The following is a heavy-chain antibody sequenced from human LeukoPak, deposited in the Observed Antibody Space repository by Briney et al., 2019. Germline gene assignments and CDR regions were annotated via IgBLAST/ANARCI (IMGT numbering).Heavy chain of an antibody. CDR2: IRYDGSNK. D-gene: IGHD2-21*01. J-gene: IGHJ5*02. Sequence: TGGSLRLSCAASGFTFSSYGMHWVRQAPGKGLEWVAFIRYDGSNKYYADSVKGRFTISRDNSKNTLYLQMNSLRAEDTAVYYCAKDIGVVEPNWFDPWGQGTLVTVSS. CDR3: AKDIGVVEPNWFDP. CDR1: GFTFSSYG. V-gene: IGHV3-30*02.